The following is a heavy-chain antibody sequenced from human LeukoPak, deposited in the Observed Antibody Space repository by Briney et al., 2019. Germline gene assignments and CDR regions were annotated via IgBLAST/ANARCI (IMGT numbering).Heavy chain of an antibody. CDR3: ARDASITMGWFDP. CDR1: GGTFSSYA. V-gene: IGHV1-69*13. Sequence: ASVKVSCKASGGTFSSYAISWVRQAPGQGLEWMGGIIPIFGTANYAQKFQGRVTITADESTSTAYMELSSLRSEDTAVYYCARDASITMGWFDPWGQGTLVTVSS. D-gene: IGHD3-10*01. CDR2: IIPIFGTA. J-gene: IGHJ5*02.